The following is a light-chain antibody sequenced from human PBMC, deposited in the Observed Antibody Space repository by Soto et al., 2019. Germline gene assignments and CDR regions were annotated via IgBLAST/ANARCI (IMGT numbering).Light chain of an antibody. CDR2: GAS. Sequence: PGERATLSCRASQSVSSNHLAWYQQKPGQAPRLLIYGASNRASGIPDRFSGSASGTEFTLTISRLEPEDFAVYYCQQYGSSPLTFGGGTKVDIK. V-gene: IGKV3-20*01. CDR3: QQYGSSPLT. CDR1: QSVSSNH. J-gene: IGKJ4*01.